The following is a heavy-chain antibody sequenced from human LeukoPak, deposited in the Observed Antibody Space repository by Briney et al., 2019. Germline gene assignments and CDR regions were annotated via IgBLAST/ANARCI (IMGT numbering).Heavy chain of an antibody. CDR1: GGSISSSSYY. CDR2: IYHSGST. Sequence: SETLSLTCTVSGGSISSSSYYWGWVRQPPGKGLEWIGSIYHSGSTYYNPSLKSRVTISVDTSKNQFSLKLSSVTAADTAVYYCARVGYDSSGYRLYPYAFDIWGQGTMVTVSS. J-gene: IGHJ3*02. D-gene: IGHD3-22*01. V-gene: IGHV4-39*07. CDR3: ARVGYDSSGYRLYPYAFDI.